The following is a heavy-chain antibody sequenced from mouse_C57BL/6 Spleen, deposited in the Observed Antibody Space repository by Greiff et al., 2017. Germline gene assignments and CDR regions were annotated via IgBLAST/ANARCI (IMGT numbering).Heavy chain of an antibody. D-gene: IGHD1-1*01. CDR1: GYTFTNYW. J-gene: IGHJ2*01. Sequence: VKLQESGAELVRPGTSVKMSCKASGYTFTNYWIGWAKQRPGHGLEWIGDIYPGGGYTNYNEKFKGKATLTADKSSSTAYMQFSSLTSEDSAIYYCARGGPGGYYYGSSYYFDYWGQGTTLTVSS. V-gene: IGHV1-63*01. CDR2: IYPGGGYT. CDR3: ARGGPGGYYYGSSYYFDY.